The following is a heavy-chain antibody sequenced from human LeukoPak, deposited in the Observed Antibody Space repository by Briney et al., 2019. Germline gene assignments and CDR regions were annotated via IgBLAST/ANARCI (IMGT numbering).Heavy chain of an antibody. V-gene: IGHV4-59*01. CDR2: IYYSGGT. J-gene: IGHJ4*02. Sequence: SETLSLTCTVSGGSISSYYWSWIRQPPGKGLEWIGYIYYSGGTNYNPSLKSRVTISVDTSKNQFSLKLSSVAAAGTAVYYCASLTTPIAAAQYYFDYWGQGTLVTVSS. D-gene: IGHD6-13*01. CDR1: GGSISSYY. CDR3: ASLTTPIAAAQYYFDY.